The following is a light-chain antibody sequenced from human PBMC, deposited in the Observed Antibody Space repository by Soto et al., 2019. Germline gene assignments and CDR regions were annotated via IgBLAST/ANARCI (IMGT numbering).Light chain of an antibody. CDR3: QHYNSYSEA. CDR1: QTISSG. CDR2: KAS. V-gene: IGKV1-5*03. Sequence: DIQITQSPYSRSASVGDRVTITCRASQTISSGLAWYQQKPGKAPKLLIYKASTLKSGVPSRFSGSGSGTEFTLTIISLQPDDFATYYCQHYNSYSEAFGQRTKVDNK. J-gene: IGKJ1*01.